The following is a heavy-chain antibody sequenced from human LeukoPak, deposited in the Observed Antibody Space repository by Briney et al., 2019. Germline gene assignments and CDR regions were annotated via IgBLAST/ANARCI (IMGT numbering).Heavy chain of an antibody. D-gene: IGHD5-24*01. Sequence: GGSLRLSCAASGFTFSSYGMSWVRQAPGKGLEWVSAISGSGGSTYYADSVKGRFTISRDNSKNTLYLQMNSLRAEDTAVYYCARRWLQSYAFDIWGQGTMVTVSS. CDR3: ARRWLQSYAFDI. CDR1: GFTFSSYG. V-gene: IGHV3-23*01. CDR2: ISGSGGST. J-gene: IGHJ3*02.